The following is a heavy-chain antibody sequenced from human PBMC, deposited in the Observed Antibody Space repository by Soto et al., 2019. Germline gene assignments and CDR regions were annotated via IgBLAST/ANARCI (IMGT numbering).Heavy chain of an antibody. CDR2: INPTGGTT. D-gene: IGHD2-2*01. CDR1: GYTFTSYY. V-gene: IGHV1-46*03. Sequence: GASVKVSCKASGYTFTSYYIHWVRQAPGQGLEWMGIINPTGGTTSYAQKFQGRVTMTRDTSTSTVYMELSSLSSGDTAVYFCASCTRTSCYDVYDSYGMDVWGQGTAVTV. J-gene: IGHJ6*02. CDR3: ASCTRTSCYDVYDSYGMDV.